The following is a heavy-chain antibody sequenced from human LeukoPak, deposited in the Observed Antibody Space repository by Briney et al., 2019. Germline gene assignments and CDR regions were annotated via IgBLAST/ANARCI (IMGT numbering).Heavy chain of an antibody. D-gene: IGHD2-2*01. J-gene: IGHJ4*02. CDR2: ISGSGGST. CDR3: AKDHTDIVVVPDAHFDY. V-gene: IGHV3-23*01. CDR1: GFIFSYYG. Sequence: GGTLRLSCEASGFIFSYYGLNWVRQAPGKGLEWVSAISGSGGSTYYADSVKGRFTISKDNSKNTLYLQMNSLRAEDTAVYYCAKDHTDIVVVPDAHFDYWGQGTLVTVSS.